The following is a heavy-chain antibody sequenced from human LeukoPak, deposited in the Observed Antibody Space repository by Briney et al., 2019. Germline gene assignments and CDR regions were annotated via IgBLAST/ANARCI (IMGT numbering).Heavy chain of an antibody. CDR3: AKGTGSGSSNWFVP. V-gene: IGHV3-23*01. J-gene: IGHJ5*02. Sequence: PGGSLRLSCAASGFTFSSYAMGWVRQAPGKGLEWVSTITGSGGSTYYADSVKGRFTISRDNSKNTLYLQMTSLRADDTAEYYCAKGTGSGSSNWFVPWGRGTLVTASS. CDR2: ITGSGGST. CDR1: GFTFSSYA. D-gene: IGHD3-10*01.